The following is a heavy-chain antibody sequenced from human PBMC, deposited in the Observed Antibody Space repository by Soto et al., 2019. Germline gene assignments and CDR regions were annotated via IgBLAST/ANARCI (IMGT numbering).Heavy chain of an antibody. D-gene: IGHD6-19*01. J-gene: IGHJ5*02. CDR3: ATNTPAVAGTGWFDP. V-gene: IGHV4-39*01. CDR2: IYYSGST. Sequence: SETLSLTCTVSGGSISSSSYYWGWIRQPPGKGLEWIGSIYYSGSTYYNPSLKSRVTISVDTSKNQFSLKLSSVTAADTAVYYCATNTPAVAGTGWFDPWGQGTLVTVSS. CDR1: GGSISSSSYY.